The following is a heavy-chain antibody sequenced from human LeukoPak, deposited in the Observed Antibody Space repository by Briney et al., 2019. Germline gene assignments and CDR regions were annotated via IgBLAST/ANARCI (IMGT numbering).Heavy chain of an antibody. J-gene: IGHJ4*02. Sequence: PSETLSLTCTVSGGSISSGGYYWSWIRQHPGKGLEWIGYIYYSGSTYYNPSLKSRVTISVDTSKNQFSLKLSSVTAADTAVYYCARDSRKLGVFDYWGQGTLVTVSS. CDR1: GGSISSGGYY. V-gene: IGHV4-31*03. CDR3: ARDSRKLGVFDY. CDR2: IYYSGST. D-gene: IGHD7-27*01.